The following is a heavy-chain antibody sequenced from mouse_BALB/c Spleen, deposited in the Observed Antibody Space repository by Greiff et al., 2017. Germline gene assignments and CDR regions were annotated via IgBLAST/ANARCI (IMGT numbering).Heavy chain of an antibody. CDR3: ARHENYGYYFDY. D-gene: IGHD2-2*01. V-gene: IGHV5-12-1*01. Sequence: EVKVEESGGGLVKPGGSLKLSCAASGFAFSSYDMSWVRQTPEKRLEWVAYISSGGGSTYYPDTVKGRFTISRDNAKNTLYLQMSSLKSEDTAMYYCARHENYGYYFDYWGQGTTLTVSS. CDR1: GFAFSSYD. CDR2: ISSGGGST. J-gene: IGHJ2*01.